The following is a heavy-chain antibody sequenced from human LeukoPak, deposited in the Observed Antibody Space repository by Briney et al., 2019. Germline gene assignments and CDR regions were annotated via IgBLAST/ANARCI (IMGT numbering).Heavy chain of an antibody. D-gene: IGHD5-12*01. Sequence: PSETLSLTCAVYGGSFSGYYWSWIRQPPGKGLEWIGEINHSGSTNCNPSLKSRVTISVDTSKNQFSLKLSSVTAADTAVYYCARVSGYDSDFDYWGQGTLVTVSS. CDR3: ARVSGYDSDFDY. V-gene: IGHV4-34*01. J-gene: IGHJ4*02. CDR2: INHSGST. CDR1: GGSFSGYY.